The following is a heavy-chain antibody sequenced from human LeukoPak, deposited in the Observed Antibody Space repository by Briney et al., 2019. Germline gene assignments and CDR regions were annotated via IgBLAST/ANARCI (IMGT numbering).Heavy chain of an antibody. V-gene: IGHV4-38-2*02. J-gene: IGHJ4*02. D-gene: IGHD1-26*01. CDR3: ARDTGSYSFDY. CDR1: GYSISSGYY. Sequence: SETLSLTCAVSGYSISSGYYWGWIRQPPGKGLEWISNIYHSGSTYYNPSLKSRVTISVDTSKNQFSLKVYSVTAADTAMYYCARDTGSYSFDYWGQGTLVTVSS. CDR2: IYHSGST.